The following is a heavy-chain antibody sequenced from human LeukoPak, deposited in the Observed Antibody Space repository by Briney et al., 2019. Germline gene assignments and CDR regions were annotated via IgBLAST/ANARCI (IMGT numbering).Heavy chain of an antibody. CDR1: GGTFSSYA. J-gene: IGHJ6*03. CDR3: ARGPSITIFLYYYMDV. CDR2: IIPIFGTA. Sequence: SVKVSCKASGGTFSSYAISWVRQAPGQGLEWMGGIIPIFGTANYAQRFQGRVTITTDESTSTAYMELSSLRSEDTAVYYCARGPSITIFLYYYMDVWGKGTTVTVSS. D-gene: IGHD3-3*01. V-gene: IGHV1-69*05.